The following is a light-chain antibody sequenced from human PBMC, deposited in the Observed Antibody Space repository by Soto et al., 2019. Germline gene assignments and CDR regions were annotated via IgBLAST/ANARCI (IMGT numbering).Light chain of an antibody. Sequence: QSVLTQPASVSGSPGQSITISCTGTSSDVGAYNYVSWYQQYPGTAPKVMIYEVSSRPSGVSHRFSGSKSGNTASLTISGLQAEDEADYYCTSYTSSSTLVFGGGTKVTVL. CDR2: EVS. CDR1: SSDVGAYNY. J-gene: IGLJ2*01. V-gene: IGLV2-14*01. CDR3: TSYTSSSTLV.